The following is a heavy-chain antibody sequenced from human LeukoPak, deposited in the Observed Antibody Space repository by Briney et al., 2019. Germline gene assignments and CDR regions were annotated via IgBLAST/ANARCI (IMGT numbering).Heavy chain of an antibody. Sequence: SETLSLTCTVSGASITRYYWTWIRQSPGKGLEWIGHIYYSGSTDYSPSLKSRVTISLDTSKNQFSLKLSAVTAADTAVYYCARGTPTYYNFWSGYWDSWGQGTLVTVSS. J-gene: IGHJ5*02. D-gene: IGHD3-3*01. CDR1: GASITRYY. CDR3: ARGTPTYYNFWSGYWDS. CDR2: IYYSGST. V-gene: IGHV4-59*01.